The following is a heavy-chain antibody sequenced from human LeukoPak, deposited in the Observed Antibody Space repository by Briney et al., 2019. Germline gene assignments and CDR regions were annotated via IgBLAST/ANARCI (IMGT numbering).Heavy chain of an antibody. Sequence: ASVKVSCTASGYTFTGYYMHWVRQAPGQGLEWMGWINPNSGGTNYAQKFQGRVTLTTDASTSTAYMELRSLRSDDTAVYYCARDSRRGYSYGYDYWGQGTLVTVSS. V-gene: IGHV1-2*02. CDR2: INPNSGGT. J-gene: IGHJ4*02. D-gene: IGHD5-18*01. CDR1: GYTFTGYY. CDR3: ARDSRRGYSYGYDY.